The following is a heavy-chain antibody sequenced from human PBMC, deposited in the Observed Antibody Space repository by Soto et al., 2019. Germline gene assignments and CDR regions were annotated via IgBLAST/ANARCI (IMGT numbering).Heavy chain of an antibody. Sequence: QVTLKESGPVLVKPTETLTLTCTVSGFSLSNARMGVSWIRQPPGKALEWLAHIFSNDEKSYSTSLKSRLTISKDTSKSQVVLTMTNMDPVDTATYYCARIEGRYYDSSGYYYHRVFDYWGQGTLVTVSS. V-gene: IGHV2-26*01. D-gene: IGHD3-22*01. CDR1: GFSLSNARMG. J-gene: IGHJ4*02. CDR3: ARIEGRYYDSSGYYYHRVFDY. CDR2: IFSNDEK.